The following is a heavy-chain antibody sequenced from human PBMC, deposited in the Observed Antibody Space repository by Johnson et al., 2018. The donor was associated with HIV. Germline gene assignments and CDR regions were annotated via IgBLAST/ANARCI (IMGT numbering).Heavy chain of an antibody. D-gene: IGHD6-19*01. Sequence: VQLVESGGGVVRPGGSLRLSCAASGFTFDDDGMSWVRQVPGKGLEWVSGINWNGRSTGYADSVKGRFTISRDNAKSSLYLQMNSLRAEDTALYYCANKAGDWLVADNAFEIWGQGTMVTVSS. V-gene: IGHV3-20*04. CDR2: INWNGRST. J-gene: IGHJ3*02. CDR1: GFTFDDDG. CDR3: ANKAGDWLVADNAFEI.